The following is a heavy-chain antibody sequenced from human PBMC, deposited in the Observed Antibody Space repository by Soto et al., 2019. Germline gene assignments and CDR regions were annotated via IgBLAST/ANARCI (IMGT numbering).Heavy chain of an antibody. CDR3: ARDIGYGGN. D-gene: IGHD3-16*01. CDR2: INPDGSIT. V-gene: IGHV3-74*01. J-gene: IGHJ4*02. CDR1: GFTFSTSW. Sequence: EVQLVESGGGLVQPGGSLRLSCAASGFTFSTSWMHWVRQTPGKGLVWVSHINPDGSITNYADSAKGRFTISRDNAKNPLFPQMNNLRAEDSSVYFCARDIGYGGNWGQGTLVTVSS.